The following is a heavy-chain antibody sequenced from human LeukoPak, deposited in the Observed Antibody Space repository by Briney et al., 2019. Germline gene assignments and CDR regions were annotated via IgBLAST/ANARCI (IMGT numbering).Heavy chain of an antibody. D-gene: IGHD6-19*01. CDR3: ARVTAVDGRYMDV. CDR2: INPNSGDT. CDR1: GYTFTGYY. J-gene: IGHJ6*03. V-gene: IGHV1-2*02. Sequence: AASVKVSCKASGYTFTGYYMHWMRQAPGQGLEWMGWINPNSGDTNYAQKFQGRVTMTRDTSISTAYMELSRLRSDDTAVYYCARVTAVDGRYMDVWGKGTTATVSS.